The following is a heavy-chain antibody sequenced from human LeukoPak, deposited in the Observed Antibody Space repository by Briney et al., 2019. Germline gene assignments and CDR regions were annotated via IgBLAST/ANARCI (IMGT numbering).Heavy chain of an antibody. CDR1: GYSFTSNW. Sequence: GESLKISCKASGYSFTSNWIGWVRQLPGKGLEWMGIIFPADSDTRYSPSFQGQVSISADKSISTAYLQWSSLKASDTAIYYCARQGPSDYWRQGTLVTVSS. CDR3: ARQGPSDY. CDR2: IFPADSDT. V-gene: IGHV5-51*01. J-gene: IGHJ4*02.